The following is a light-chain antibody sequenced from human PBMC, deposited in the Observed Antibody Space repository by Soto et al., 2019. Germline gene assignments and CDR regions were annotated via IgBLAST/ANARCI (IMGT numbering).Light chain of an antibody. CDR3: QQYDSLPFT. Sequence: DIQMTQSPSSLSASVGDSVAVTCRASQDISNLLNWYQQTPGKAPKLLTYDASDLETVVPSRFSGTGSGTDFTFTISNVQPEDTATYYCQQYDSLPFTFGPGTKVGIK. J-gene: IGKJ3*01. CDR2: DAS. CDR1: QDISNL. V-gene: IGKV1-33*01.